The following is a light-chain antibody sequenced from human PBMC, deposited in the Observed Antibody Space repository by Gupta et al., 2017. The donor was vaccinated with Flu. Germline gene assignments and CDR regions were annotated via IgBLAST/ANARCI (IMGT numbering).Light chain of an antibody. J-gene: IGLJ3*02. CDR3: SSYTSSSTLGGV. CDR1: SSDVGGYNY. V-gene: IGLV2-14*01. CDR2: EVS. Sequence: QSALTQPASVSGSPGQSIPISCTGTSSDVGGYNYVSWYQQHPGKAPKLMIYEVSNRPSGVSNRFSGSKSGNTASLTISGLQAEDEADYYCSSYTSSSTLGGVFGGGTKLTVL.